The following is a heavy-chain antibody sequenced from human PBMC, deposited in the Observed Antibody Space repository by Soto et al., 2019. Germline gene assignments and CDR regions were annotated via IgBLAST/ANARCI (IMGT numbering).Heavy chain of an antibody. J-gene: IGHJ4*02. D-gene: IGHD6-13*01. CDR2: INAGNGNT. Sequence: QVQLVQSGAEVKKPGASVKVSCKASGYTFTSYAMHWVRQAPGQRLEWMGWINAGNGNTKYSQKFQGRVTITRGTXXSTAYMELSSLRSEDTAVYYCARVRGKQQLVAFDYWGQGTLVTVSS. CDR1: GYTFTSYA. CDR3: ARVRGKQQLVAFDY. V-gene: IGHV1-3*01.